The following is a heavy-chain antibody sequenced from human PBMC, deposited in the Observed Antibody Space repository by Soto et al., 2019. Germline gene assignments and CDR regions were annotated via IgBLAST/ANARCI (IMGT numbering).Heavy chain of an antibody. CDR1: GGSFTSNNW. V-gene: IGHV4-4*02. D-gene: IGHD1-7*01. J-gene: IGHJ4*02. CDR2: IYRTGTT. CDR3: ASRDPGTSVDY. Sequence: QVQLQESGPGLVKPSGTLSLTCAVSGGSFTSNNWWTWVRQPPGQGLEWIWGIYRTGTTNYNPSLKSGDTISPDKCENQYTLKVTSLTAAGTAVYYGASRDPGTSVDYWGQGTLVTVSS.